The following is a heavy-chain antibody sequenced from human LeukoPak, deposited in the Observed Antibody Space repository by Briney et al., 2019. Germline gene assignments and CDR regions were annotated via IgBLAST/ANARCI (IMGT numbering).Heavy chain of an antibody. V-gene: IGHV4-34*01. CDR2: ISHSGKT. J-gene: IGHJ5*02. CDR1: GGSFRGYY. CDR3: ARDGSSYGRGFDP. Sequence: SETLSLTCSVYGGSFRGYYWIRIRQSPGMGLQWIGEISHSGKTNYNPSLESRLTMSVDTSKNQFSLKLRSVTAADTAVYYCARDGSSYGRGFDPWGQGTLVTVSS. D-gene: IGHD5-18*01.